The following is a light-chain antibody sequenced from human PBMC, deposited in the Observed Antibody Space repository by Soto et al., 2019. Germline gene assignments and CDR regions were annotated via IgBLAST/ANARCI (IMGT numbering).Light chain of an antibody. CDR1: QTVRNNY. CDR2: DAS. V-gene: IGKV3-20*01. J-gene: IGKJ4*01. CDR3: QQFSSYPLT. Sequence: EFVLTQPPGTLPLSPRERATLSCRASQTVRNNYLAWYQQKPGQAPRLLIYDASSRATGIPDRFSGGGSGTDFTLTISRLEPEDFAVYYCQQFSSYPLTFGGGTKVDIK.